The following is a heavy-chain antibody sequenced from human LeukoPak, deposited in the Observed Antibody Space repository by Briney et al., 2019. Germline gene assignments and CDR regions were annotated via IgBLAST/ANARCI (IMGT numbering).Heavy chain of an antibody. CDR3: AKPFSSGWAYFDS. J-gene: IGHJ4*02. V-gene: IGHV3-30*18. CDR1: GFTFSSYG. CDR2: ISYDGSNI. Sequence: GGSLRLSCAASGFTFSSYGMHWVRRAPGKGLEWVAVISYDGSNIYYADSVKGRFTISRDNSKNTLYLKMNSLRADDTAVYYCAKPFSSGWAYFDSWGQGTLVTVSS. D-gene: IGHD6-19*01.